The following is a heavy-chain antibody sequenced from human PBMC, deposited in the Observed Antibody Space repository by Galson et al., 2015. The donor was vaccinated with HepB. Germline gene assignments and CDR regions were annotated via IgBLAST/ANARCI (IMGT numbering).Heavy chain of an antibody. CDR3: ARQLRQFDGSGGPAY. D-gene: IGHD3-10*01. V-gene: IGHV3-30*14. Sequence: SLRLSCAASGFIFSNYFMHWVRQAPGKGLEWVTSISYDGSNSYYADSVKGRFTMSRDDSTNTLYFQMNSLRSEDTGICYCARQLRQFDGSGGPAYWGQGTLVTVSS. CDR2: ISYDGSNS. J-gene: IGHJ4*02. CDR1: GFIFSNYF.